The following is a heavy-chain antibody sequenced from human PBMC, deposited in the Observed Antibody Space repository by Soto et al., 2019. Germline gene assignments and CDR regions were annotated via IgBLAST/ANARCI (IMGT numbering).Heavy chain of an antibody. D-gene: IGHD3-9*01. J-gene: IGHJ4*02. V-gene: IGHV1-69*01. CDR2: IIPIFGTA. CDR1: GGTFSSYA. Sequence: SVKVSCKASGGTFSSYAISWVRQAPVQGLEWMGGIIPIFGTANYAQKFQGRVTITADESTSTAYMELSSLRSEDTAVYYCALARQYYDILTGYYDYWGQGTLVTVSS. CDR3: ALARQYYDILTGYYDY.